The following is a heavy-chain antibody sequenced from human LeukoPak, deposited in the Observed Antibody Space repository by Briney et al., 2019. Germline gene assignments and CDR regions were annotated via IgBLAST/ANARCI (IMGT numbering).Heavy chain of an antibody. CDR1: GYTFTTYY. CDR3: ARDGNYIYCSGGSCYSNWFDP. D-gene: IGHD2-15*01. V-gene: IGHV1-46*01. J-gene: IGHJ5*02. CDR2: INPSGCST. Sequence: ASVKVSCKASGYTFTTYYMHWVRQAPGQGLEWMGIINPSGCSTSYAQKFQGRVTMTRDTSTSTVYMELSSLRSEDTAVYYCARDGNYIYCSGGSCYSNWFDPWGQGTLVTVSS.